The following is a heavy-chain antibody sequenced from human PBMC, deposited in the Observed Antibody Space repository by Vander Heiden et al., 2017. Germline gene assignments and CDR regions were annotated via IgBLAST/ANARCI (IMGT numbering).Heavy chain of an antibody. V-gene: IGHV4-39*01. CDR3: ARLNWGSGRYFDY. J-gene: IGHJ4*02. Sequence: QLQLQESGPGLVKPSETLSLTCTVSGGSISSSGYYWVWIRQPPGRGLEWIGSLYYSGSTYPNPSLKSRVTISVDTSKNQFSLKLSSVTAADTAVYYCARLNWGSGRYFDYWGQGTLVTVSS. D-gene: IGHD3-16*01. CDR1: GGSISSSGYY. CDR2: LYYSGST.